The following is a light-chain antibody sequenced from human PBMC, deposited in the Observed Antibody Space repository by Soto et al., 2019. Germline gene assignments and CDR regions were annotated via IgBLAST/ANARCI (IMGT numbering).Light chain of an antibody. CDR2: GVS. Sequence: VLTQSPGTVSLSPGERATLSCGASHTVVNDFLAWYQQRPGQAPRLLLYGVSRRATGIPDRFSGSGSGTDFTLTISRLEPEDFAVYYCQHLDKFGQGTKVEIK. V-gene: IGKV3-20*01. CDR3: QHLDK. CDR1: HTVVNDF. J-gene: IGKJ2*01.